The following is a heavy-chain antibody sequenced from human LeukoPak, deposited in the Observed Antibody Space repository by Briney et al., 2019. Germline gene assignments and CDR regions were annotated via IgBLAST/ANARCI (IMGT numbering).Heavy chain of an antibody. CDR1: GASITRRY. J-gene: IGHJ4*02. CDR2: INYSGNT. V-gene: IGHV4-59*11. Sequence: SETLSLTCTVSGASITRRYWSWLRQPPGKGLEWIGYINYSGNTNYNPSLTSRVTISVDTSKNQFSLKLSSVTAADTAVYYCGRGGGGSYLEYSFDYWGQGTLVTVSS. CDR3: GRGGGGSYLEYSFDY. D-gene: IGHD3-10*01.